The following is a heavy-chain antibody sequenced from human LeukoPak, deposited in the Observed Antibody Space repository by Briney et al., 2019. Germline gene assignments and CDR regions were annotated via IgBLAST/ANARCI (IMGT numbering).Heavy chain of an antibody. J-gene: IGHJ3*02. CDR2: INPSGGST. CDR1: GYTFTSYY. Sequence: ASVKVSCKASGYTFTSYYMHWVRQAPGQGLEWMGIINPSGGSTSYAQKFQGRVTMTRDTSTSTVYMELSSLRAEDTAVYYCAKDRTKTYYYDSSGYSPDAFDIWGQGTMVTVSS. D-gene: IGHD3-22*01. V-gene: IGHV1-46*01. CDR3: AKDRTKTYYYDSSGYSPDAFDI.